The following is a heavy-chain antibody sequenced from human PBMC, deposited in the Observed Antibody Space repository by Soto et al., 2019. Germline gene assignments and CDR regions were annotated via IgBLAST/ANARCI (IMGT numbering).Heavy chain of an antibody. CDR1: GFTVSSNY. V-gene: IGHV3-53*01. CDR3: ARRGDSHAFDY. D-gene: IGHD5-18*01. Sequence: GGSLRLSCAASGFTVSSNYMSWVRQAPGKGLEWVSVIYSGGSTYYADSVKGRFTISRDNSKNTLYLQMNSLRAEDTAVYYCARRGDSHAFDYWGQGTLVTVSS. CDR2: IYSGGST. J-gene: IGHJ4*02.